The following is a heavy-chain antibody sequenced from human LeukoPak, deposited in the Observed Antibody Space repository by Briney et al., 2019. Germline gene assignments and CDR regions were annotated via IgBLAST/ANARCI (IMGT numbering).Heavy chain of an antibody. J-gene: IGHJ4*02. CDR1: GYTLTELS. CDR2: FDPEDGET. Sequence: ASVKVSCKVSGYTLTELSMHWVRQAPGKGLEWMGGFDPEDGETIYAQKFQGRVTMTEDTSTDTAYMELSSLRSEDTAVYYCATAASYCTNGVCFFLYYFDYRGQGTLVTVSS. D-gene: IGHD2-8*01. V-gene: IGHV1-24*01. CDR3: ATAASYCTNGVCFFLYYFDY.